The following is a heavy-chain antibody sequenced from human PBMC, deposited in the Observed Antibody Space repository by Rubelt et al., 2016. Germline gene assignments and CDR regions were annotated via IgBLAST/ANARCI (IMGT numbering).Heavy chain of an antibody. CDR1: GGSFSGYY. V-gene: IGHV4-34*01. CDR3: ASSYLGSYLDY. CDR2: INPRGGT. D-gene: IGHD1-26*01. J-gene: IGHJ4*02. Sequence: GGSFSGYYGSWVRQPPGKGLEWIGEINPRGGTDYTPSLKSRVTISVDTSKNQFSLKLRSVTAADTAVYYCASSYLGSYLDYWGQGTLVTVSS.